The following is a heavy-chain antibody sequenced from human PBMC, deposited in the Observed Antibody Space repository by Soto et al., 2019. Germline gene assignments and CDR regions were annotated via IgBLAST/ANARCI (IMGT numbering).Heavy chain of an antibody. V-gene: IGHV3-7*04. CDR2: IKGDGSEK. Sequence: EVQLVESGGDLVQPGGSLRLSCAASGVTFSVTWMTWVRQAPGKVLEWVATIKGDGSEKHYVDSVKGRFTISRDNAKNSVYLQMNRLRVDDTAVYYWGRGDGFLTNSWGQGTLVTVSS. D-gene: IGHD3-9*01. CDR3: GRGDGFLTNS. CDR1: GVTFSVTW. J-gene: IGHJ4*02.